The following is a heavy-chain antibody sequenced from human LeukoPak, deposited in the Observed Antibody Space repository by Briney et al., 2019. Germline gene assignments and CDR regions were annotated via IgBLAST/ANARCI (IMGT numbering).Heavy chain of an antibody. CDR2: ISGSGGST. CDR1: GFTFSSYA. J-gene: IGHJ4*02. Sequence: PGGSLRLSCAASGFTFSSYAMSWVRQAPGKGLEWVSAISGSGGSTYYADSVKGRFTNSRDNSKNTLYLQMNSLRAEDTAVYYCANPPTGDDYGDYSYYFDYWGQGTLVTVSS. V-gene: IGHV3-23*01. CDR3: ANPPTGDDYGDYSYYFDY. D-gene: IGHD4-17*01.